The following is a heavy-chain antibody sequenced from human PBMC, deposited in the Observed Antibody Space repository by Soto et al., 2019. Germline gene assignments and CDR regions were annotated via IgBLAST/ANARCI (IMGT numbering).Heavy chain of an antibody. CDR3: ATSYDILTYFAY. V-gene: IGHV3-23*01. CDR1: GFTFSSYA. Sequence: PGGSLRLSCAASGFTFSSYAMSWVRQAPGKGLEWVSAISGSGGSTYYADSVKGRFTISRDNSKNTLYLQMNSLRAEDTAVYYCATSYDILTYFAYWGQGTLVTVPS. D-gene: IGHD3-9*01. J-gene: IGHJ4*02. CDR2: ISGSGGST.